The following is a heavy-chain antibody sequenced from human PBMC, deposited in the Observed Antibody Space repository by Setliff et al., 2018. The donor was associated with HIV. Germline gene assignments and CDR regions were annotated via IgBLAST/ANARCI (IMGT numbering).Heavy chain of an antibody. CDR2: IDNRGGY. J-gene: IGHJ5*01. CDR1: GGPFTNHG. CDR3: ARVLSSGYAGPFDS. Sequence: SETLSLTCAAYGGPFTNHGWNWIRQSPGKGLEWIGEIDNRGGYNYNPSFNSRVTISVDASKRQFSLNLNSVTAADTAVYFCARVLSSGYAGPFDSWGQGTLVTVSS. V-gene: IGHV4-34*01. D-gene: IGHD3-22*01.